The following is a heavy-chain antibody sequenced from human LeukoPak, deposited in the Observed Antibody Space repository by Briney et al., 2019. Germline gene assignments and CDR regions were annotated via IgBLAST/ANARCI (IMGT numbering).Heavy chain of an antibody. CDR1: GGSFSGYY. CDR3: ARGFGRVVPAANGNWYFDL. J-gene: IGHJ2*01. CDR2: INHSGST. D-gene: IGHD2-2*01. Sequence: PSETLSLTCAVYGGSFSGYYWSWIRQPPGKGLEWIGEINHSGSTNYNPSLKSRVTISVDTSKNQFSLKLSSVTAADTAVYYCARGFGRVVPAANGNWYFDLWGRGTLVTVSS. V-gene: IGHV4-34*01.